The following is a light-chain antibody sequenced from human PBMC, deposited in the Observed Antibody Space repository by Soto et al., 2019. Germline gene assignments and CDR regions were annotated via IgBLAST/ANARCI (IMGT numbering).Light chain of an antibody. V-gene: IGKV3-20*01. CDR2: GAS. CDR3: QQYGSSPRWT. CDR1: QSVRTK. J-gene: IGKJ1*01. Sequence: IVMTQSPDTLYVSPGEGATLSCRASQSVRTKLAWYQQKAGQAPRLLIYGASTRATGIPDRFSGSGSGTEFTLTISRLEPEDFAVYYCQQYGSSPRWTFGQGTKVDIK.